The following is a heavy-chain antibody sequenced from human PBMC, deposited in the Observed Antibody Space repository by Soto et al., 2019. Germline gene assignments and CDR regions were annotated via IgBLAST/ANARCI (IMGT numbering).Heavy chain of an antibody. CDR1: GGSISSGGYY. Sequence: QVQLQESGPGLVKPSQTLSLTCTVSGGSISSGGYYWSWIRQHPGKGLEWIGYIYYSGSTYYNPSLKSGGTISVDTSKNQFSLKMSSVTAADTAVYYCARVQSDILTGYSRFDYWGQGTLVTVSS. CDR2: IYYSGST. V-gene: IGHV4-31*03. CDR3: ARVQSDILTGYSRFDY. D-gene: IGHD3-9*01. J-gene: IGHJ4*02.